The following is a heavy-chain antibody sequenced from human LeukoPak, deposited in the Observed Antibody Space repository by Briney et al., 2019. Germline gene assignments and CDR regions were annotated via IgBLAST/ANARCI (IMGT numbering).Heavy chain of an antibody. Sequence: ASVKVSFKGSGYTFTAYYIHWVRQAPGQGLQWMGWINPDSGGTNYAQSFQGRVTVTRDTSISTAYMELSRLMSDDTAVYYCVRDGYCSGAGCLDYWGQGTLVTVSS. CDR2: INPDSGGT. J-gene: IGHJ4*02. CDR3: VRDGYCSGAGCLDY. CDR1: GYTFTAYY. V-gene: IGHV1-2*02. D-gene: IGHD2-15*01.